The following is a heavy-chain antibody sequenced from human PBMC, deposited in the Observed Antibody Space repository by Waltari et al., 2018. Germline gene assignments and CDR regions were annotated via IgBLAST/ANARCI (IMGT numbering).Heavy chain of an antibody. Sequence: QLQLQESGPGLVKPSETLSLTCTVHGGSISSSSYSWGWIRPPPGKGLEWIGSIYYSGSTYYNPSLKSRVTISVDTSKNQFSLKLSSVTAADTAVYYCATIASQRGYSGFDYWGQGTLVTVSS. CDR3: ATIASQRGYSGFDY. CDR2: IYYSGST. J-gene: IGHJ4*02. V-gene: IGHV4-39*07. D-gene: IGHD5-12*01. CDR1: GGSISSSSYS.